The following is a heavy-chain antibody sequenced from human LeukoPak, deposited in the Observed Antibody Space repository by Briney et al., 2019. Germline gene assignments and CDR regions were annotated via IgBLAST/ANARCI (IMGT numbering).Heavy chain of an antibody. D-gene: IGHD3-10*01. V-gene: IGHV4-39*07. CDR3: AKSNGYGLVDI. Sequence: KPSETLSLTCTVSGGSIRSYYWGWIRQPPGKGLEWIGNIFYSGSTYYSPSLKSRVTISLDTSRNQFSLKLNSVTAADTAVYYCAKSNGYGLVDIWGQGTMVTVSS. J-gene: IGHJ3*02. CDR1: GGSIRSYY. CDR2: IFYSGST.